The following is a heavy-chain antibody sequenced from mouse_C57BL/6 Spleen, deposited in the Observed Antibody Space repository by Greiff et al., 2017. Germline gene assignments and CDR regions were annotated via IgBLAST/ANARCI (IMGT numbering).Heavy chain of an antibody. CDR2: INPNNGGT. Sequence: VQLQQSGPELVKPGASVKMSCKASGYTFTDYNMHWVKQSHGKSLEWIGYINPNNGGTSYNQKFKGKATLTVNKSSSTAYMELRSLTSEDSAVYYCARYGLMYYGSSWNYYAMDYWGQGTSVTVSS. V-gene: IGHV1-22*01. CDR3: ARYGLMYYGSSWNYYAMDY. D-gene: IGHD1-1*01. J-gene: IGHJ4*01. CDR1: GYTFTDYN.